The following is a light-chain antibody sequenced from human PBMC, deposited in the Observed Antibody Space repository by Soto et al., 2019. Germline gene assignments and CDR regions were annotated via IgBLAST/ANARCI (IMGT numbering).Light chain of an antibody. CDR1: QSVSSY. CDR3: RQRSNWPWT. CDR2: DAS. J-gene: IGKJ1*01. V-gene: IGKV3-11*01. Sequence: EIVLTQSPATLSLSPGERATLSCRASQSVSSYLAWYQQKPGQAPGLLIYDASNRATGIVARFSGSGSGTDFILTISSLEPEDFAVFYCRQRSNWPWTFGQGTKVEI.